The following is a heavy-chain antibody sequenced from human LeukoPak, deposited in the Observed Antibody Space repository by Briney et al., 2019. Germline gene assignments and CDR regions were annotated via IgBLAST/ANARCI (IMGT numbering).Heavy chain of an antibody. CDR1: GGSFSGYY. D-gene: IGHD3-3*01. V-gene: IGHV4-34*01. Sequence: SETLPLTCAVYGGSFSGYYWSWIRQPPGKGLEWIGEINHSGSTNYNPSLKSRVTISVDTSKNQSSLKLSSVTAADTAVYYCARERPQGNYDFWSGYPEYNWFDPWGQGTLVTVSS. CDR2: INHSGST. CDR3: ARERPQGNYDFWSGYPEYNWFDP. J-gene: IGHJ5*02.